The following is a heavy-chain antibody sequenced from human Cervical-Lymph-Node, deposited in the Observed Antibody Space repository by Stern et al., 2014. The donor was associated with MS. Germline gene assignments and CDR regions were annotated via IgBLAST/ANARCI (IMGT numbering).Heavy chain of an antibody. J-gene: IGHJ3*02. CDR3: ARDRSTSLSDVFDI. Sequence: QVQLQESGPGLVTPSQTLSLTCTVSGGSVNSALYYWSWIRQHPGKGLEWIGYILNTGSTHYNPSLRSRLTISLDTSKNQFSLNLTSVTAADTAVYYCARDRSTSLSDVFDIWGQGTVVTLSS. V-gene: IGHV4-31*03. D-gene: IGHD3-16*01. CDR1: GGSVNSALYY. CDR2: ILNTGST.